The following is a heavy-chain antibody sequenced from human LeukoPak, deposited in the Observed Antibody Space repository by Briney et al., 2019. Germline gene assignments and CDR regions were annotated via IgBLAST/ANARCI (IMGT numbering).Heavy chain of an antibody. D-gene: IGHD6-19*01. CDR1: GGSVVSASHY. Sequence: SQSLSLACNVSGGSVVSASHYWNWVRPPPGKELGWGAYIYDRGTTTYSPSLQSRVTISIGLSKSQFSLKLRPVPPADTAVYYCARGWQWRHSDSWGHGTPVTVSS. J-gene: IGHJ5*01. CDR2: IYDRGTT. CDR3: ARGWQWRHSDS. V-gene: IGHV4-61*01.